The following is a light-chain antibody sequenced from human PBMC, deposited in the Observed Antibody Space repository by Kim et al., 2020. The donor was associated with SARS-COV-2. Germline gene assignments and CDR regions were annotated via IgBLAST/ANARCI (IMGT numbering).Light chain of an antibody. CDR1: KLGDKY. Sequence: VSPGQTASITCSGDKLGDKYACWYQQKPGQSPVLVIYQDTKRPSGIPERFSGSNSGNTATLTISGAQAMDEADYYCQAWDSSTAVFGGGTQLTVL. CDR2: QDT. V-gene: IGLV3-1*01. CDR3: QAWDSSTAV. J-gene: IGLJ3*02.